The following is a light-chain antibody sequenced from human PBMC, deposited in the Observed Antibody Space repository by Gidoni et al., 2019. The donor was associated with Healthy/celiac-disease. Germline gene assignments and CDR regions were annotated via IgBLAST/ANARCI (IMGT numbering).Light chain of an antibody. CDR3: KQRSNWPRT. V-gene: IGKV3-11*01. J-gene: IGKJ4*02. CDR1: QNVCSY. Sequence: EFVLTQPPTTLPLSPGERATPPCRASQNVCSYLAWYQQKPGQAPRLLIYEASNRATGIPARFSGSGSGTDFTLTISSLEPEDFAVYYCKQRSNWPRTFXRXTKVEIK. CDR2: EAS.